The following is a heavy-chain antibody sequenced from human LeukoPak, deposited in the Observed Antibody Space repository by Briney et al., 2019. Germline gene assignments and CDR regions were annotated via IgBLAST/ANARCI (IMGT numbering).Heavy chain of an antibody. Sequence: SETLSLTCTVSGGSISSYYWSWIRQPAGKGLEWIGRIYTSGSTNYNASLKSRVSMSVDTSKNQFSLKLSSVTAADTAVFYRARENSGSYREFDYWGQRTLVTVSS. V-gene: IGHV4-4*07. CDR2: IYTSGST. J-gene: IGHJ4*02. D-gene: IGHD1-26*01. CDR3: ARENSGSYREFDY. CDR1: GGSISSYY.